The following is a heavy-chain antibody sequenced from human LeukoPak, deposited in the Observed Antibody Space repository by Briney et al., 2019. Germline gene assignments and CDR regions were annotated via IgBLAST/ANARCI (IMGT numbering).Heavy chain of an antibody. J-gene: IGHJ5*02. CDR3: ARLELAWSGDLFYGKKNWFDP. CDR1: GYTFTSYH. CDR2: ISAYNGKT. D-gene: IGHD3-10*01. V-gene: IGHV1-18*04. Sequence: ASVKVSCKASGYTFTSYHMHWVRQAPGQGLEWMGWISAYNGKTDYAQRFQGRVTMTTDSSTSTAYMELRSLRSDDTAVYYCARLELAWSGDLFYGKKNWFDPWGQGTLVTVSS.